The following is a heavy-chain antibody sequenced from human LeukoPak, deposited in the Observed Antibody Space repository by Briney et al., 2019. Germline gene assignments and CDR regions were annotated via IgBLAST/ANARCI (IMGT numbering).Heavy chain of an antibody. CDR3: ARDRVTYYYDSSGYYYGETDAFDI. CDR1: GYTFTSYG. CDR2: ISAYNGNT. Sequence: GASVKVSCKASGYTFTSYGISWVRQAPGQGLEWMGWISAYNGNTNYAQKLQGRVTMTTDTSTSTAYMELRSLRSDDTAVYYCARDRVTYYYDSSGYYYGETDAFDIWGQGTMVTVSS. V-gene: IGHV1-18*01. D-gene: IGHD3-22*01. J-gene: IGHJ3*02.